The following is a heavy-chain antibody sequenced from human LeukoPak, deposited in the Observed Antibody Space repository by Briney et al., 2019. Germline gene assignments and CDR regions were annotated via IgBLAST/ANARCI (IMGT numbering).Heavy chain of an antibody. D-gene: IGHD2-2*01. J-gene: IGHJ3*02. CDR2: ISGSGGST. V-gene: IGHV3-23*01. Sequence: GGSLRLSCTASGFNFRSYAMSWVRQAPGKGLEWVSAISGSGGSTDYADSVKGRFTISRDISRNTLYLQMNSLRAEDTAIYYCARDRGGCSSTSCSPAFDIWGQGTMVTVSS. CDR1: GFNFRSYA. CDR3: ARDRGGCSSTSCSPAFDI.